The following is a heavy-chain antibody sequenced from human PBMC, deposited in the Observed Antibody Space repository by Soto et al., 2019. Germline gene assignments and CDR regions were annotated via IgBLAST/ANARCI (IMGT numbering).Heavy chain of an antibody. CDR3: AKVLLDY. CDR1: EFTGMIYA. J-gene: IGHJ4*02. Sequence: PGGSLRLARAASEFTGMIYAMSWVRQAPGKGLEWVSAISGSGGSTYYADSVKGRFTISRDNSQNTLYLQMNSLRAEDTAVYYCAKVLLDYWGQGPLVTVSS. CDR2: ISGSGGST. V-gene: IGHV3-23*01.